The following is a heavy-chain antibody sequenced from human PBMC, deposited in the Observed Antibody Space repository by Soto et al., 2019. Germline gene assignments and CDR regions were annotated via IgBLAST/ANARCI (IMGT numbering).Heavy chain of an antibody. CDR1: GFSLSTSGVG. V-gene: IGHV2-5*01. Sequence: SGPTLVNPTQTLTLTCTFSGFSLSTSGVGVGWIRQPPGKALEWLALIYWNDDKRYSPSLKSRLTITKDTSKNQVVLTMTNMEPVDTATYYCATAAAGRSSSGYSLYYYYGMDVWGQGTTVTVSS. CDR3: ATAAAGRSSSGYSLYYYYGMDV. CDR2: IYWNDDK. D-gene: IGHD3-22*01. J-gene: IGHJ6*02.